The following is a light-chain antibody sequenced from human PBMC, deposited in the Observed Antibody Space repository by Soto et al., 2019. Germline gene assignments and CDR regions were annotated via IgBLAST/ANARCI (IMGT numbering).Light chain of an antibody. CDR3: CSYAGSYTWV. CDR1: SSDVGGYNY. Sequence: QSALTQPRSVSGSPGQSVTISCNGTSSDVGGYNYVSWYQQHPGKAPKLMIYDVNKRPSGVPDRFSGSKSGNTASLTISGLQAEDEADYYCCSYAGSYTWVFGGGTKLTV. V-gene: IGLV2-11*01. CDR2: DVN. J-gene: IGLJ3*02.